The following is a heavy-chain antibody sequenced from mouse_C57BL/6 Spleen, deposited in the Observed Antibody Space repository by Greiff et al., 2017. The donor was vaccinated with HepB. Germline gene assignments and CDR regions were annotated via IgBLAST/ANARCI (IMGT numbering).Heavy chain of an antibody. Sequence: VKLMESGAELVRPGTSVKMSCKASGYTFTNYWIGWAKQRPGHGLEWIGDIYPGGGYTNYNEKFKGKATLTADKSSSTAYMQFSSLTSEDSAIYYCARGEGREGYFDVWGTGTTVTVSS. CDR2: IYPGGGYT. CDR3: ARGEGREGYFDV. CDR1: GYTFTNYW. D-gene: IGHD3-3*01. J-gene: IGHJ1*03. V-gene: IGHV1-63*01.